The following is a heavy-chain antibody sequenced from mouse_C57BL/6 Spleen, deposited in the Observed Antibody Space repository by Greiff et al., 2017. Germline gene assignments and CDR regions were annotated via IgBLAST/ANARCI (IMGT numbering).Heavy chain of an antibody. CDR3: ARDEPAWFAY. J-gene: IGHJ3*01. Sequence: EVQVVESGGGLVKPGGSLKLSCAASGYTFSSYALSWVRQTPEKRLEWVATISDCGSYTYYPGNVKGRFTISGDNTKNNLYLQMSYLQSEDTAMYYWARDEPAWFAYWGQGTLVTVSA. CDR2: ISDCGSYT. CDR1: GYTFSSYA. V-gene: IGHV5-4*01.